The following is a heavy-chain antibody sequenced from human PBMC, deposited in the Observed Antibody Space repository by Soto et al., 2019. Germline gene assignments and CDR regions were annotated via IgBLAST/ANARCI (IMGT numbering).Heavy chain of an antibody. CDR1: GGSINSGDYY. V-gene: IGHV4-31*03. CDR3: ACGAQERGYSGPFDY. D-gene: IGHD5-12*01. CDR2: ISYSGST. J-gene: IGHJ4*02. Sequence: QVQLQESGPGLVKPSQTLSLTCTVSGGSINSGDYYWSWIRQHPGKGLEGIGYISYSGSTYYNPSLTSRMTIAVHASKNQLSLKLGSVTAADTAVHYCACGAQERGYSGPFDYWGQGTLVTVSS.